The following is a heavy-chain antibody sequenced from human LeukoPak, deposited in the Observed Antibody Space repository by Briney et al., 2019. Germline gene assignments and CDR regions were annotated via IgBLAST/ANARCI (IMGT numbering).Heavy chain of an antibody. Sequence: GGSLRLSCAASGFTFSSYAMSWVRQAPGKGLEWVSAISGSGGSTYYADSVKGRFTISRDHSKNTLYLQMNSLRAEDTAVYYCAKDSQSVDCTNGVCYPTHWGQGTLVTVSS. J-gene: IGHJ4*02. CDR2: ISGSGGST. CDR1: GFTFSSYA. D-gene: IGHD2-8*01. CDR3: AKDSQSVDCTNGVCYPTH. V-gene: IGHV3-23*01.